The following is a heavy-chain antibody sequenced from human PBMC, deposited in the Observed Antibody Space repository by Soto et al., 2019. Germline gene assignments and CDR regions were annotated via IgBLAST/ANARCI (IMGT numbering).Heavy chain of an antibody. CDR2: ISYDGSNK. CDR3: ASGVVVTATRVFDY. V-gene: IGHV3-30*03. Sequence: QVQLVESGGGVVQPGRSLRLSCTASGITFRSYGMHWVRQAPGKGLEWVSLISYDGSNKYYADSVKGRFTISRDNSKNTLFLQMNSLTTEDTAVYYCASGVVVTATRVFDYWGQGNLVTVSS. J-gene: IGHJ4*02. D-gene: IGHD2-15*01. CDR1: GITFRSYG.